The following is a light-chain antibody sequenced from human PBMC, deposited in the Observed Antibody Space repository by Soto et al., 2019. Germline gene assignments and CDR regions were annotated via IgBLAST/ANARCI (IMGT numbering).Light chain of an antibody. V-gene: IGLV3-21*02. J-gene: IGLJ2*01. CDR2: DDT. CDR1: NIDTKS. CDR3: QVWDIITYHVV. Sequence: SYDLTQPPSVSVAPGQTAKITCAGDNIDTKSMHRYQQRPGQAPVLVVHDDTDRAAGIPERFSGSKSGGTATLTISRVEAGDEADYYCQVWDIITYHVVFGGGTKLTVL.